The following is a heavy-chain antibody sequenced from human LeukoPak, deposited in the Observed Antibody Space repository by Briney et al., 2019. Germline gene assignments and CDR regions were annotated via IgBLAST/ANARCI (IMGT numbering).Heavy chain of an antibody. V-gene: IGHV3-21*01. D-gene: IGHD6-13*01. CDR3: VRYVAAAGLDY. Sequence: MAGGSLRLSCAASGFTFSSYSMKWVRQAPGEGLEWVSSISSSSTYIYYADSLKGRFTISRDNAKNSLYLQMNSLRADDTAVYYCVRYVAAAGLDYWGQGTLVTVSS. J-gene: IGHJ4*02. CDR2: ISSSSTYI. CDR1: GFTFSSYS.